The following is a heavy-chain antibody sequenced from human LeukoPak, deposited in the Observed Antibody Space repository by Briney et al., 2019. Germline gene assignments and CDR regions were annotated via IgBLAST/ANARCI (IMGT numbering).Heavy chain of an antibody. CDR3: ARDYNC. CDR2: ISPSGTVI. CDR1: GFIFTDYY. V-gene: IGHV3-11*01. D-gene: IGHD3-10*01. J-gene: IGHJ4*02. Sequence: GGSLRLSCSASGFIFTDYYMSWIRQAPGKGLEWVSYISPSGTVIYNGDSVKGRFTISRDNAKKSLYLQMNGLRAEDTAVYYCARDYNCWGQGTLVTVSS.